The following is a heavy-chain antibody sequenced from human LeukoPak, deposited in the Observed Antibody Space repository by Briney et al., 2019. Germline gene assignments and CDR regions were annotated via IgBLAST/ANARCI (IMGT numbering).Heavy chain of an antibody. CDR2: IIPILGIA. CDR1: GGTFSSYT. V-gene: IGHV1-69*04. CDR3: ARDGKRGKNLYYHMDV. J-gene: IGHJ6*03. D-gene: IGHD4-23*01. Sequence: GASVKVSCKASGGTFSSYTISWVRQAPGQGLEWMGRIIPILGIANYAQKFQGRVTITADKSTSTAYMELSSLRSEDTAVYYCARDGKRGKNLYYHMDVWGKGTTVTVSS.